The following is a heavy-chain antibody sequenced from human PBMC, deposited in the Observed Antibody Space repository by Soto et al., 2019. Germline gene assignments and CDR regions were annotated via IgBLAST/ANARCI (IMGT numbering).Heavy chain of an antibody. Sequence: ASVKVSCKASGYTFTTYALHWVRQAPGQRLEWMGWINAGNGNTKYSQNFQGRVTITTDTSASTAYVELSSLRSEDTAVYYCARASVRGTPDDYRGQRTLVTVSS. CDR3: ARASVRGTPDDY. CDR1: GYTFTTYA. D-gene: IGHD3-10*01. J-gene: IGHJ4*02. V-gene: IGHV1-3*01. CDR2: INAGNGNT.